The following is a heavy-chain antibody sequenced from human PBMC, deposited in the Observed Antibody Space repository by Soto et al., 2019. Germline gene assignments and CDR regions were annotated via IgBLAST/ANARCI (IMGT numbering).Heavy chain of an antibody. V-gene: IGHV3-23*01. CDR2: ISGSGGST. CDR3: AKRWSYYFDY. Sequence: PGGSLRLSCAASGFPFSSYAMSWVRQAPGKGLEWVSGISGSGGSTYYADSVKGRFTISRDNSKNTLYLQMNSLRAEDMAVYYCAKRWSYYFDYWGQGTPVTVS. D-gene: IGHD2-15*01. CDR1: GFPFSSYA. J-gene: IGHJ4*02.